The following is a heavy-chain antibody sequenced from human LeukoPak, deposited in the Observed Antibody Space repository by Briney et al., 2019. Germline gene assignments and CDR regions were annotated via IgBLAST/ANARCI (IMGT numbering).Heavy chain of an antibody. J-gene: IGHJ3*02. CDR2: IYYSEST. D-gene: IGHD3-16*02. V-gene: IGHV4-59*01. CDR1: GGSISSYY. CDR3: ARDPIVRDAFDI. Sequence: SETLSLTCTVSGGSISSYYWSWIRQPPGKGLEWVGYIYYSESTNYNPSLTSRLTISVDTAKNQSSLKLSAVPAADTAVYCCARDPIVRDAFDIWGQGTMVTVSS.